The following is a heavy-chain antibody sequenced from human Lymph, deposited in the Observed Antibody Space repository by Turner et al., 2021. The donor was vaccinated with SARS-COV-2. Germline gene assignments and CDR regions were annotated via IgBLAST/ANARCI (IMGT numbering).Heavy chain of an antibody. CDR2: INPNSGGT. Sequence: QVQLVQSGAEVKKPGASVKVSCKASGYTFTGSYMHWVRQAPGQGLEWMGWINPNSGGTNEAQKFQGRVTMTRDTSISAAYMELSRLRSDDTAVYYCARDVERYNDFWSGYSGGYGMDVWGQGTTVTVSS. V-gene: IGHV1-2*02. J-gene: IGHJ6*02. D-gene: IGHD3-3*01. CDR3: ARDVERYNDFWSGYSGGYGMDV. CDR1: GYTFTGSY.